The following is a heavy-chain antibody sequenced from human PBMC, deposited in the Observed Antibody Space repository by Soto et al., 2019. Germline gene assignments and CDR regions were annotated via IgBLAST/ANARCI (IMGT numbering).Heavy chain of an antibody. D-gene: IGHD6-13*01. CDR3: AKEIRSTWFRGYLDY. CDR2: VSGSAGNT. V-gene: IGHV3-23*01. Sequence: EVQLLVSGGGLVQPGGSLRLSCAASGFTFSNYVMHWVRQAPGTGLEWVSTVSGSAGNTYYADSVQGRFTISRDNSKNTPDLQMNSLRAEDTAVYYCAKEIRSTWFRGYLDYWGQGTLVTVSS. J-gene: IGHJ4*02. CDR1: GFTFSNYV.